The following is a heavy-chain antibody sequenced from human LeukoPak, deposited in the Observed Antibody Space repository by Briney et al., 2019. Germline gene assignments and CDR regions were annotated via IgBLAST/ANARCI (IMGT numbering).Heavy chain of an antibody. D-gene: IGHD3-22*01. CDR1: NASISSYY. Sequence: SETLSLTCTVSNASISSYYWSWIRQPPGKGLEWIGFIYYSGNTNYSPSLKSRVTVSVDTSKNQFSLKLSSVTAADTAVYFCARGPYSYDSSGAFDIWGQGTMVTVSS. CDR2: IYYSGNT. J-gene: IGHJ3*02. V-gene: IGHV4-59*08. CDR3: ARGPYSYDSSGAFDI.